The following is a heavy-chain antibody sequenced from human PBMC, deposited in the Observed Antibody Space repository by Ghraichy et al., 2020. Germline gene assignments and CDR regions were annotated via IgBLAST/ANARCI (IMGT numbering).Heavy chain of an antibody. D-gene: IGHD2-2*01. CDR2: ILYDGTNK. Sequence: SCVASGFTFSSYGMHWVRQAPGNGLEWVAVILYDGTNKSSADAVKGRFTISRDNSKNTLYLEMNSLKPEDTAVYFCAKAGPGYCSTTSCHFYMDVWGRGTTVTVSS. CDR1: GFTFSSYG. J-gene: IGHJ6*03. CDR3: AKAGPGYCSTTSCHFYMDV. V-gene: IGHV3-30*18.